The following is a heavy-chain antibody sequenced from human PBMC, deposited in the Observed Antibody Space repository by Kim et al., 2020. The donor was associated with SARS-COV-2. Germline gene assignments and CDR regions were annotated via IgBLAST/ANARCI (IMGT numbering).Heavy chain of an antibody. V-gene: IGHV3-11*03. D-gene: IGHD3-16*02. CDR3: ASCRYDYVWGSYRDYYYSYGMDV. CDR2: ISSSGSYT. Sequence: GGSLRLSWAASGFTFSDYYMSWIRQAPGKGLEWVSYISSSGSYTNNPDSVNGRFTISSANAKNSLYLQMHRLRADDTAVYYWASCRYDYVWGSYRDYYYSYGMDVWGQGTKVTVSS. J-gene: IGHJ6*02. CDR1: GFTFSDYY.